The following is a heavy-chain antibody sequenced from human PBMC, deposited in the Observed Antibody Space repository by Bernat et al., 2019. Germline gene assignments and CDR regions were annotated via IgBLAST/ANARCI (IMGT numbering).Heavy chain of an antibody. D-gene: IGHD2-2*01. CDR2: IYSGGST. J-gene: IGHJ4*02. V-gene: IGHV3-66*01. Sequence: EVQLVESGGGLVKPGGSLRLSCAASGFTVSSNYMSWVRQAPGKGLEWVSVIYSGGSTYYADSVKGRFTISRDNSKNTLYLQMNSLRAEDTAVYYCARVGYCSSTSCPDYWGQGTLVTVSS. CDR3: ARVGYCSSTSCPDY. CDR1: GFTVSSNY.